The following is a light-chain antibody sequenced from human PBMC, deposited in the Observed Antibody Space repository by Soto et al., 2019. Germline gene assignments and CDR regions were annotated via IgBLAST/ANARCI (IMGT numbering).Light chain of an antibody. CDR3: KQTTSFPIT. CDR2: GAS. Sequence: TQSPAFGSASVGDRVTITCRASQGIGPWLAWYQQKPGAAPNLLISGASNLESGVPARFSGSELGTNFPSPIVILQLKDSATSYCKQTTSFPITFGQGTRLEI. J-gene: IGKJ5*01. CDR1: QGIGPW. V-gene: IGKV1D-12*01.